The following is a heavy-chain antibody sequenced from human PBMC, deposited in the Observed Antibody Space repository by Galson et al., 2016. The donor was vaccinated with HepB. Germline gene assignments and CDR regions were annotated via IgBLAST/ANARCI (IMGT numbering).Heavy chain of an antibody. CDR1: GYSFASFW. Sequence: QSGAEVKKPGESLKISCKGSGYSFASFWIGWVRQMPGKGLEWMGLILPGDSRTTYSPSFQGPVTFSADKSISTVYLQWNSRKASDTAMYYCAGMLREGYNLNWFDPWGQGTLVTVSS. D-gene: IGHD5-24*01. J-gene: IGHJ5*02. CDR3: AGMLREGYNLNWFDP. CDR2: ILPGDSRT. V-gene: IGHV5-51*01.